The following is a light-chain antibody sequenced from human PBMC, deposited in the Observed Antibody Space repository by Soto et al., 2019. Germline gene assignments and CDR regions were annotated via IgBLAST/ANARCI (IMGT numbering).Light chain of an antibody. V-gene: IGKV3-11*01. CDR3: QQRGNWPVT. CDR1: QSVKSH. CDR2: DTI. J-gene: IGKJ4*01. Sequence: IVLTQSPSTLSLSPGVRATLSCRASQSVKSHVAWYPLKPGQSHRLLIFDTIHRATRTPTRVSGSGSGTDFTLTISRLAPEDFAVYYCQQRGNWPVTFGGGTKVEI.